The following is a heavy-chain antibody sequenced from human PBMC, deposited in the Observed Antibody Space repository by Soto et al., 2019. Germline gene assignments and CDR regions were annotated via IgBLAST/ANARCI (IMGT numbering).Heavy chain of an antibody. Sequence: GGALRLSCAAFGLTVSAKYYMAWVRQAPGKGLEWLSALYDLDGIYYADSVKGRFTTSGDSSKNIVYLQMDDLRPADTAVYYCASWYFRDHAYHVWCQATTVTVSS. CDR2: LYDLDGI. J-gene: IGHJ3*01. CDR3: ASWYFRDHAYHV. CDR1: GLTVSAKYY. V-gene: IGHV3-53*01. D-gene: IGHD6-13*01.